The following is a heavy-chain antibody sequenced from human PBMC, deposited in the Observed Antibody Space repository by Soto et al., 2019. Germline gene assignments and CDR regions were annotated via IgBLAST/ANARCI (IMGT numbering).Heavy chain of an antibody. Sequence: GGSLRLSCSASGFTFSSYAMHWVRQAPGKGLEYVSAISSNGGSTYYADSVKGRFTISRDNSKNTLYLQMSSLRAEDTAVYYCVKDSRRYDILIDDAFDIWGQGTMVTVSS. CDR3: VKDSRRYDILIDDAFDI. J-gene: IGHJ3*02. CDR2: ISSNGGST. V-gene: IGHV3-64D*06. CDR1: GFTFSSYA. D-gene: IGHD3-9*01.